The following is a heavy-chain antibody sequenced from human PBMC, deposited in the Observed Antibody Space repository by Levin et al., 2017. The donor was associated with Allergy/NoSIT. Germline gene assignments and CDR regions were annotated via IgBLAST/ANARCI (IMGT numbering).Heavy chain of an antibody. CDR1: GGSISSSSYY. D-gene: IGHD6-19*01. V-gene: IGHV4-39*01. CDR2: IYYSGST. Sequence: PSETLSLTCTVSGGSISSSSYYWGWIRQPPGKGLEWIGSIYYSGSTYYNPSLKSRVTISVDTSKNQFSLKLSSVTAADTAVYYCARLRYSSGWYGGYYYYYMDVWGKGTTVTVSS. CDR3: ARLRYSSGWYGGYYYYYMDV. J-gene: IGHJ6*03.